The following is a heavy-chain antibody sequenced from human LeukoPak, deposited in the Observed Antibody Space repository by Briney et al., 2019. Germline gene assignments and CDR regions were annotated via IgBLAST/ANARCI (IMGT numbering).Heavy chain of an antibody. CDR1: GFTCSDYY. V-gene: IGHV3-11*01. J-gene: IGHJ4*02. CDR2: ISSGAGNI. CDR3: ARDPGYNILTGYYND. Sequence: GGSLRLSCAASGFTCSDYYMSWIRQAPGKGLEGVSYISSGAGNIYYADSVKGRFTISRDNAKNSLYLQMNSLRAEDMAVYYCARDPGYNILTGYYNDWGQGTLVTVSS. D-gene: IGHD3-9*01.